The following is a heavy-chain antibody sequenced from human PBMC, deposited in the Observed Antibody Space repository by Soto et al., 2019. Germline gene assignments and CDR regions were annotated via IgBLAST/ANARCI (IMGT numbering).Heavy chain of an antibody. J-gene: IGHJ4*02. D-gene: IGHD4-17*01. CDR3: ARGDYGDYGAIDY. CDR2: IYSGGST. V-gene: IGHV3-66*01. CDR1: GFTVSSNY. Sequence: EVQLVESGGGVVKPGGSLRLSCAASGFTVSSNYMSWVRQAPGKGLEWVSVIYSGGSTYYADSVKGRFTIARDNFKNTLYLQMNSLRAEDTAVYYCARGDYGDYGAIDYWGQGTLVTVSS.